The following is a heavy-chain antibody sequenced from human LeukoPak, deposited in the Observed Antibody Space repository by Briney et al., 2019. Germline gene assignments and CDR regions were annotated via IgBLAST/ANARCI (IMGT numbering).Heavy chain of an antibody. V-gene: IGHV3-23*01. CDR3: AKGTRITGTTRGPFDY. CDR2: ISGSGGST. J-gene: IGHJ4*02. CDR1: GFTFSSYA. Sequence: GGSLRLSCAASGFTFSSYAMSWVRQAPGKGLEWVSAISGSGGSTYYADSVKGRFTISRDNSKNTLYLQMNSLRAEDTAVYYCAKGTRITGTTRGPFDYWGQGTLVTVSS. D-gene: IGHD1-7*01.